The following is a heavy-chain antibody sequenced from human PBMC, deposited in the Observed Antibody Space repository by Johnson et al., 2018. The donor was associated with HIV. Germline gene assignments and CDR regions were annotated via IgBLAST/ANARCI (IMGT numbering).Heavy chain of an antibody. V-gene: IGHV3-33*06. D-gene: IGHD6-13*01. J-gene: IGHJ3*02. CDR1: GFTLSSYG. CDR3: AKGYSSSWYVAFDI. CDR2: IWYDGSNK. Sequence: QVQLVESGGGVVQPGRSLRLSCAASGFTLSSYGMHWVRQAPGKGLEWVAVIWYDGSNKYYADSVKGRFTISRDNSKNTLYLQMNSLRAEDTAVYYCAKGYSSSWYVAFDIWGQGTMVTVSS.